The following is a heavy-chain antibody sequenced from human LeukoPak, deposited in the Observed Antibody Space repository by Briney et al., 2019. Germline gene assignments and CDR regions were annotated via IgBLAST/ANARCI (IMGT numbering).Heavy chain of an antibody. D-gene: IGHD2-2*01. V-gene: IGHV4-34*01. Sequence: PSETLSLTCAVYGGSFSGYYWSWIRQPPGKGLEWIGEINHSGSTNYNPSLKSRVTISVDTSKNQFSLKLSSVTAADTAVYYCARGIVVVPASLTQPSPLYYYYGMDVWGQGTTVTVSS. CDR1: GGSFSGYY. CDR2: INHSGST. CDR3: ARGIVVVPASLTQPSPLYYYYGMDV. J-gene: IGHJ6*02.